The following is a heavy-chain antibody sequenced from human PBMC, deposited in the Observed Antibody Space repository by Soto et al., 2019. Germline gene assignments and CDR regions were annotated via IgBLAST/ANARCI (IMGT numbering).Heavy chain of an antibody. CDR3: AVTRTNCYYYGMDV. D-gene: IGHD3-10*01. CDR2: IIPIFGIA. Sequence: QVQLVQSGAEVKKPGSSVKVSCKASGGTFSSYAISWVRQAPGQGLEWMGGIIPIFGIADYAQKFQGRVTITADESTSTGYMELSSLRSEDTAVYYCAVTRTNCYYYGMDVWGQGTTVTVSS. V-gene: IGHV1-69*12. CDR1: GGTFSSYA. J-gene: IGHJ6*02.